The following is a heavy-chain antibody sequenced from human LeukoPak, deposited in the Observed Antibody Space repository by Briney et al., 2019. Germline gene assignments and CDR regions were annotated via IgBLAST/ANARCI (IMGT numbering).Heavy chain of an antibody. J-gene: IGHJ3*02. CDR3: ARDRRYCSSTSCYYAFDI. Sequence: SETLSLTCTVSGGSISSYYWSWIRQPAGKGLEWIGRIYTSGSTNYNPSLKSRVTMSVDTSKNQFSLKLSSVTAADTAVYYCARDRRYCSSTSCYYAFDIWGQGTMVTVSS. V-gene: IGHV4-4*07. CDR1: GGSISSYY. D-gene: IGHD2-2*01. CDR2: IYTSGST.